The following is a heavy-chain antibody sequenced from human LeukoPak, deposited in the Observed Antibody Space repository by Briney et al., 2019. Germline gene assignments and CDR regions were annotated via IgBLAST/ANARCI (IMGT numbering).Heavy chain of an antibody. J-gene: IGHJ6*04. CDR3: VKSLTPATADTYYYYAMDV. V-gene: IGHV3-64D*06. D-gene: IGHD2-15*01. CDR1: GFTFNNFV. CDR2: ISSNGGST. Sequence: GGSLRLSCSASGFTFNNFVMHWVRQAPGKGLEYVSVISSNGGSTYSADSVKGRFTISRDNSKNTLYLQMSSLRAEDTAVYYCVKSLTPATADTYYYYAMDVWGKGTTATVSS.